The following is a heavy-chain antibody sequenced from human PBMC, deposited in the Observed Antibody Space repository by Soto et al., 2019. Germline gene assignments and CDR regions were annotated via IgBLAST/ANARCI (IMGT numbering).Heavy chain of an antibody. V-gene: IGHV3-7*03. CDR2: IKQDGSVT. CDR3: AREKVPNRGDATDI. Sequence: EVQLVESGGGLVQPGVSLRLSCEASGFTFSDYFMTWVRQAPGKGLEWVANIKQDGSVTYYMSSAKGRFTISRDNAKNSLYLQMNSLRVEDTALYYCAREKVPNRGDATDICGQGTMVTVSS. CDR1: GFTFSDYF. J-gene: IGHJ3*02. D-gene: IGHD1-1*01.